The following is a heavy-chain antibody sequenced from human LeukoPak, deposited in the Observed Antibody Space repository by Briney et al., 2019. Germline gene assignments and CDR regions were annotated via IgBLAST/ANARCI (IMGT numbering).Heavy chain of an antibody. J-gene: IGHJ4*02. V-gene: IGHV4-61*02. CDR2: FYTSGST. CDR3: ARAPGDYVWGSYRYTVGYFDY. Sequence: SQTLSLTCSVSGGSISSGSYYWSWIRQPAGKGLEWIGRFYTSGSTNYNPSLKSRVTISVDTSKNQFSLKLSSVTAADTAVYYCARAPGDYVWGSYRYTVGYFDYWGQGTLVTVSS. CDR1: GGSISSGSYY. D-gene: IGHD3-16*02.